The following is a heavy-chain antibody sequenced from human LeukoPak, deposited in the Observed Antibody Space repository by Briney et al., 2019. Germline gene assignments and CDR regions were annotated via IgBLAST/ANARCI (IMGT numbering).Heavy chain of an antibody. Sequence: PGGSLRLSCAASGFTFSSYGMHWVRQAPGKGLEWVAFIRYDGSNKYYADSVKGRFTISRDNSKNTLYLQMNSLRAEDTAVYYCAKDITVTLYNWFDPWGQGTLVTVSS. CDR1: GFTFSSYG. CDR2: IRYDGSNK. V-gene: IGHV3-30*02. CDR3: AKDITVTLYNWFDP. J-gene: IGHJ5*02. D-gene: IGHD4-17*01.